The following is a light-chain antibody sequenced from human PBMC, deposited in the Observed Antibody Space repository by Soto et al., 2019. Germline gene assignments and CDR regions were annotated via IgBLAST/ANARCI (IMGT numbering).Light chain of an antibody. V-gene: IGKV3-20*01. CDR1: QTVAYTS. Sequence: EIVLTQSPGILSLSPGARATLSCRASQTVAYTSVAWYQQRPGQAPRLLIYGTSTRATGTPDRFIGSGSGTAFTLTISRLEPEDFAVYYCQQYVTTPRTFGQGTKVE. CDR2: GTS. CDR3: QQYVTTPRT. J-gene: IGKJ1*01.